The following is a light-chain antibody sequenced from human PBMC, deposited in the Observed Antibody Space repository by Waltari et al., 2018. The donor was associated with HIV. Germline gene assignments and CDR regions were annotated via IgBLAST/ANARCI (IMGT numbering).Light chain of an antibody. V-gene: IGKV1-13*02. CDR2: HAS. Sequence: AIQLTQSPSSLSASAGDRATITCRASQGISSPLAWYQQKPGKAPKLLIYHASTLESGVPSSFSGSGSGTDFTLTISNLLPEDSATYYCQQFNTYPHTFGQGTRLEIK. CDR3: QQFNTYPHT. J-gene: IGKJ5*01. CDR1: QGISSP.